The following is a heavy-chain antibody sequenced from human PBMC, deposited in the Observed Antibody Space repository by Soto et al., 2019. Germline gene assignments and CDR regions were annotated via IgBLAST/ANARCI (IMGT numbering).Heavy chain of an antibody. CDR1: DGSLSPNY. V-gene: IGHV4-59*08. CDR3: ARLGAFYQAMDS. D-gene: IGHD2-2*01. J-gene: IGHJ1*01. Sequence: SETLSLTCTVSDGSLSPNYWSWIRQPPGKGLEWIGYIYYAGTTTYNPSLQSRVSISLDTSKNEVSLTLTSVTAADTAVYFCARLGAFYQAMDSWGEGTLVT. CDR2: IYYAGTT.